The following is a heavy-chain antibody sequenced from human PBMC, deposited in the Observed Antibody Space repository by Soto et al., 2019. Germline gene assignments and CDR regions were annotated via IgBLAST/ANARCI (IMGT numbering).Heavy chain of an antibody. D-gene: IGHD1-26*01. J-gene: IGHJ5*02. CDR3: ARASISRCVDRSCPAWFDP. V-gene: IGHV4-61*01. CDR1: GSSLRMGSGY. Sequence: SATMSLTCPVSGSSLRMGSGYWLWIRQPPGKGLEWIGYISHSGRTNYDPSLKSRLTMSVDTSQNQFSLQLNSVTAADTAVYFCARASISRCVDRSCPAWFDPWGQGTLVTAPQ. CDR2: ISHSGRT.